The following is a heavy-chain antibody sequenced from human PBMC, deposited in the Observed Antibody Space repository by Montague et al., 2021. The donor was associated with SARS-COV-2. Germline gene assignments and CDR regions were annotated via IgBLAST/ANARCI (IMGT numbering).Heavy chain of an antibody. Sequence: VKPTQTLTLTCTFSGFSLSTSGMCVSWIRQPPGKALEWLARIXWDDDKYYSTSLKTRLTISKDTSKNQVVLTMTNMDPVDTATYYCARTHYYDSSGYHDAFDIWGQGTMVTVSS. CDR3: ARTHYYDSSGYHDAFDI. J-gene: IGHJ3*02. D-gene: IGHD3-22*01. CDR1: GFSLSTSGMC. V-gene: IGHV2-70*11. CDR2: IXWDDDK.